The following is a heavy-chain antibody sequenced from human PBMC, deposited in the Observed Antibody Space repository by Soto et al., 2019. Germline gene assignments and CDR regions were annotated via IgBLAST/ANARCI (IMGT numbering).Heavy chain of an antibody. CDR1: GGSISSGDYY. D-gene: IGHD7-27*01. Sequence: SETLSLTCTVSGGSISSGDYYWSWIRQPPGKGLEWIGYIYYSGSTYYNPSLKSRVTISVDTSKNQFSLKLSSVTAADTAVYYCARSPGLELGTFDYWSQGTLVTVSS. CDR2: IYYSGST. J-gene: IGHJ4*02. CDR3: ARSPGLELGTFDY. V-gene: IGHV4-30-4*01.